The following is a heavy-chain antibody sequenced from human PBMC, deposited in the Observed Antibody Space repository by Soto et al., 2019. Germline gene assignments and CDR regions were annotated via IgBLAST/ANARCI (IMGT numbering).Heavy chain of an antibody. D-gene: IGHD2-15*01. CDR3: AKPPGFNNVVPAYFDY. CDR2: ISASAITT. J-gene: IGHJ4*02. CDR1: GFTFSAYA. V-gene: IGHV3-23*04. Sequence: EVQLVDSGGGLVQPGESLRLSCAGSGFTFSAYAMSWVRQAPGKGLEWVSSISASAITTYNTDSVRGRFTISRDNSRNTVYLQMNSLRAEDTAVYFCAKPPGFNNVVPAYFDYRGGGARVTVSS.